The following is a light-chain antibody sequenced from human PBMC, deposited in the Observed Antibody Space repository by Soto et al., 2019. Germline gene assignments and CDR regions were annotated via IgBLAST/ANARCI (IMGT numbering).Light chain of an antibody. CDR1: QSVSSY. CDR3: QQRYNGLT. J-gene: IGKJ4*01. V-gene: IGKV3-11*01. CDR2: ETS. Sequence: IVLTQSPATLSLSPGERATLSCRASQSVSSYLLWYQQKPGQAPRLLIYETSNRATGIPARFSGSGSGTDFTLTISSLEPEDFAVYYCQQRYNGLTFGGGTKVEIK.